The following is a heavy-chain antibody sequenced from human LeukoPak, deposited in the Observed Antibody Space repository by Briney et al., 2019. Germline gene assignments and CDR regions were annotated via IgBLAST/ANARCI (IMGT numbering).Heavy chain of an antibody. J-gene: IGHJ4*02. CDR1: GFTFSSYA. CDR2: ISGSGSST. V-gene: IGHV3-23*01. Sequence: PGGSLRLSCAASGFTFSSYAMSWVRQAPGKGLVWVSAISGSGSSTYYADSVKGRFTISRDNSKNTLYLQMNSLRAEDTAVYYCAKDRGRYSGYDYADYWGQGTLVTVSS. D-gene: IGHD5-12*01. CDR3: AKDRGRYSGYDYADY.